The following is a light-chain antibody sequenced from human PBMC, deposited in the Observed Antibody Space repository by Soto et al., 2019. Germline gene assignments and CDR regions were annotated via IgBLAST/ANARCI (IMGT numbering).Light chain of an antibody. J-gene: IGLJ2*01. CDR1: SSDVGGYNY. CDR2: EVS. Sequence: QSALTQPPSASGSPGQSVTISCTGTSSDVGGYNYVSWYQQHPGKAPKLMIYEVSKRPSGVPDRFSGSNSGNTASLTVSGLQDEDEDDYDCSSYAGSNNFVVFGGGTKLTVL. CDR3: SSYAGSNNFVV. V-gene: IGLV2-8*01.